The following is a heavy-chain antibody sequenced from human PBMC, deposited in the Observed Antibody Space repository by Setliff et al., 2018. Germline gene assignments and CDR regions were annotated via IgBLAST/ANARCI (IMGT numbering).Heavy chain of an antibody. CDR1: GFTFSSYA. V-gene: IGHV3-23*01. CDR3: ARDRRPFNWGGNDAFDI. Sequence: PGGSLRLSCAASGFTFSSYAMSWVRQAPGKGLEWVSAISGRGGSTYYADSVKGRFTISRDNAKKSLYLQMNSLRAEDTAVYYCARDRRPFNWGGNDAFDIWGQGTMVTVSS. J-gene: IGHJ3*02. D-gene: IGHD7-27*01. CDR2: ISGRGGST.